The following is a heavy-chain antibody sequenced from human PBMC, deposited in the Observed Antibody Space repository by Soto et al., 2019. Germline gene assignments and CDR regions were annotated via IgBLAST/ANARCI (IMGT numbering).Heavy chain of an antibody. CDR3: AHSRGAARAPRPYYYGMDV. J-gene: IGHJ6*02. D-gene: IGHD3-16*01. CDR2: IYWDDDK. V-gene: IGHV2-5*02. Sequence: SGPTLVNPTQTLTLTCTFSGFSLSTSGVGVGWIRQPPGKALEWLALIYWDDDKRYSPSLKSRLTITKDTSKNQVVLTMTNMDPVDTATYYCAHSRGAARAPRPYYYGMDVWGQGTTVTVSS. CDR1: GFSLSTSGVG.